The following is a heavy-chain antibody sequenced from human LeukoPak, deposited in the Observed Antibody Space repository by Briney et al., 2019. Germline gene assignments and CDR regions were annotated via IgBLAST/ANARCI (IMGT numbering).Heavy chain of an antibody. J-gene: IGHJ4*02. CDR2: IKQDGSEK. CDR3: ARVIRGYFDY. Sequence: GGSLRLSCAASGFTVSSNYMSWVRQAPGKGLEWVANIKQDGSEKYYVDSVKGRFTISRDNAKNSLYLQMNSLRAEDTAVYYCARVIRGYFDYWGQGTLVTVSS. V-gene: IGHV3-7*01. CDR1: GFTVSSNY. D-gene: IGHD3-10*01.